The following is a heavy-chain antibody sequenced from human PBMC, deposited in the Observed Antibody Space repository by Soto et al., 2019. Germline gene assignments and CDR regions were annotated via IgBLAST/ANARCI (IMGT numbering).Heavy chain of an antibody. CDR1: GFTFGDYA. CDR2: IRSKPYGGTT. CDR3: TRDLNYYDSSGYYYGAFDI. Sequence: PGGSLRLSCTASGFTFGDYAMSWFRQAPGKGLEWVGFIRSKPYGGTTEYAASVKGRFTISRDDSKSIAYLQMNSLKTEDTAVYYCTRDLNYYDSSGYYYGAFDIWGQGTMVTVSS. D-gene: IGHD3-22*01. J-gene: IGHJ3*02. V-gene: IGHV3-49*03.